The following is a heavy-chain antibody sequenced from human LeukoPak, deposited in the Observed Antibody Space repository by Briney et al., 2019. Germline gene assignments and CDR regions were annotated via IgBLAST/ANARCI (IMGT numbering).Heavy chain of an antibody. V-gene: IGHV4-61*08. CDR1: GGSISSGDYY. CDR3: AVGYCSSTSCPFDY. CDR2: IYYGGST. J-gene: IGHJ4*02. D-gene: IGHD2-2*01. Sequence: PSQTLSLTCTVSGGSISSGDYYWSWIRQPPGKGLEWIGYIYYGGSTNYNPSLKSRVTISVDTSKNQFSLKLSSVTAADTAVYYCAVGYCSSTSCPFDYWGQGTLVTVSS.